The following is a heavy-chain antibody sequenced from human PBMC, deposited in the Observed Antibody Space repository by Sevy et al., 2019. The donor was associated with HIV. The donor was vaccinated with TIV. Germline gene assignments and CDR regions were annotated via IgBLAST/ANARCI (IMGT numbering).Heavy chain of an antibody. CDR3: ARDQRSLEWLPLPYSYYYYGMDV. V-gene: IGHV3-48*03. CDR2: ISSSGSTI. CDR1: GFTFSSYE. J-gene: IGHJ6*02. Sequence: GGSLRLSCAASGFTFSSYEMYWVRQAPGKGLEWVSYISSSGSTIYYADSVKGRFTISRDNANNSLYLQMNSLRAEDTAVYYCARDQRSLEWLPLPYSYYYYGMDVWGQRTTVTVSS. D-gene: IGHD3-3*01.